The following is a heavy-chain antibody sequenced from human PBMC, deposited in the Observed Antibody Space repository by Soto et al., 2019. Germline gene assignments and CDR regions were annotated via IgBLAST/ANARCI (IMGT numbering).Heavy chain of an antibody. CDR3: ARDGDGYNY. D-gene: IGHD5-12*01. J-gene: IGHJ4*02. CDR1: GGSVSSGSYY. Sequence: QVQLQESGPGLVKPSETLSLTCTVSGGSVSSGSYYWSWIRQPPGKGLEWIGYIYYSGSTNYNPSLKRRVTISADTSKNQFSLKLSSVTAGDTAVYYCARDGDGYNYWGQGTLVTVSS. V-gene: IGHV4-61*01. CDR2: IYYSGST.